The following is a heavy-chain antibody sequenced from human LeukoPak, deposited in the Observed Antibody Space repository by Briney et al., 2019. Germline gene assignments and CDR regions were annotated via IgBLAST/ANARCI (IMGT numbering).Heavy chain of an antibody. CDR2: IIPIFGTA. J-gene: IGHJ5*02. V-gene: IGHV1-69*13. Sequence: GASVKVSCKASGGTFNSYAISWVRQAPGQGLEWMGGIIPIFGTANYAQKFQGRVTITADESTSTAYIELSSLRSEDTAVYYCARDIYGVSGNLHWFDPWGQGTLVTVSS. CDR3: ARDIYGVSGNLHWFDP. D-gene: IGHD3-10*01. CDR1: GGTFNSYA.